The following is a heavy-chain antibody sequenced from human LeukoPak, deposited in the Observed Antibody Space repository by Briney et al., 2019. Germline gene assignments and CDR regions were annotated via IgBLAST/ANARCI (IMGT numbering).Heavy chain of an antibody. J-gene: IGHJ4*02. CDR3: ARGWLFRYFHY. CDR2: ISYDGSDK. Sequence: SGGSLRLSCAASGFTFSNYAMHWVRQAPGKGLEWVAVISYDGSDKDYADSVKGRFTISRDNSKNTLYLQMNSLRAEDTAVYYCARGWLFRYFHYWGQGTLVTVSS. V-gene: IGHV3-30*04. D-gene: IGHD3-22*01. CDR1: GFTFSNYA.